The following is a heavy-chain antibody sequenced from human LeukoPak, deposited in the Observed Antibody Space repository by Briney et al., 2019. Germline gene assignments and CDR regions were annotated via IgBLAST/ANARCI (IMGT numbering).Heavy chain of an antibody. V-gene: IGHV3-30*04. CDR3: ARGLKWLLPPFDY. CDR2: ISYDGSNK. Sequence: GGSLRLSCAASGFTFSSYAMHWVRQAPGKALEWVAVISYDGSNKYYADSVKGRFTISRDNSKNTLYLQMNSLRAEDTAVYYCARGLKWLLPPFDYWGQGTLVTVSS. J-gene: IGHJ4*02. D-gene: IGHD3-22*01. CDR1: GFTFSSYA.